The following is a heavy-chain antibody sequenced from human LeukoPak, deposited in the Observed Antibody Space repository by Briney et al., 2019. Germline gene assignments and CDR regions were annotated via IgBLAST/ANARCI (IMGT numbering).Heavy chain of an antibody. CDR2: IIPILGIA. V-gene: IGHV1-69*04. Sequence: SVKVSCKASGGTFSSYAISWVRQAPGQGLEWMGRIIPILGIANYAQKFQGRVTITADKSTSTAYMELSSLRSEDTAVYYCARDRGIYCSSTSCYGEHSMDLWSNRHSSSWHPGPFDPWGQGTLVTVSS. CDR3: ARDRGIYCSSTSCYGEHSMDLWSNRHSSSWHPGPFDP. J-gene: IGHJ5*02. CDR1: GGTFSSYA. D-gene: IGHD2-2*01.